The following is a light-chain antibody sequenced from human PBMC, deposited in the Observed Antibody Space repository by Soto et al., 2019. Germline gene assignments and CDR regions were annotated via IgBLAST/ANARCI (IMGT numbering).Light chain of an antibody. CDR1: NIGSKS. V-gene: IGLV3-21*04. CDR3: QVWDSSSDHVV. J-gene: IGLJ2*01. Sequence: SYELTQPPSVSVAPGKTARITCGGNNIGSKSMHWYQQKPGQAPVLVIYYDSDRPSGIPERFSGSNSGNTATLTICRVEAGDEADYYCQVWDSSSDHVVFGGGTKLTVL. CDR2: YDS.